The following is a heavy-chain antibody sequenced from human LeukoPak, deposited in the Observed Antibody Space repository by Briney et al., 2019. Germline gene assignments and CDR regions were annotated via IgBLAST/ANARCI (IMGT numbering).Heavy chain of an antibody. Sequence: GRSLRLSCAASGFTFSNYAMHWVRQAPGKGLEWVAVISYDGDNKYYADSVKGRFTISRDNSKNTLYLQMNSLRAEDTALYYCARERTMVRGMSWFDPWGQGTLVTVSS. D-gene: IGHD3-10*01. J-gene: IGHJ5*02. V-gene: IGHV3-30-3*01. CDR1: GFTFSNYA. CDR3: ARERTMVRGMSWFDP. CDR2: ISYDGDNK.